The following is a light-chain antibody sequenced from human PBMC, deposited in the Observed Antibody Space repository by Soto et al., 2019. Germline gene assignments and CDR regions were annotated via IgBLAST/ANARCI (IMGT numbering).Light chain of an antibody. Sequence: QSALTQPASVSGSPGQSITISCTGTSSDVGSYNLVSWYQQRPGKAPKVMIFEGSERPSGVSNRFSGSKSGNTASLTISGLQAEDEADYYCCSYAGFSTLIFGGGTQLTVL. CDR3: CSYAGFSTLI. CDR2: EGS. CDR1: SSDVGSYNL. J-gene: IGLJ2*01. V-gene: IGLV2-23*01.